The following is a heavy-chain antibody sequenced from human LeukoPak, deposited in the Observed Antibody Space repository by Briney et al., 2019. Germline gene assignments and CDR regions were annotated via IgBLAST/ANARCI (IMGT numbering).Heavy chain of an antibody. D-gene: IGHD1-26*01. CDR1: GFTFSTYS. V-gene: IGHV3-21*01. J-gene: IGHJ4*02. CDR2: ISSSNSYI. Sequence: GGSLRLSCAASGFTFSTYSMNWVRQAPGKGLEWVSSISSSNSYIYYADSVKDRFTISRDNAKNSLYLQMNSLRAEDTAVYYCAGHGVGARFDYWGQGTLVTVSS. CDR3: AGHGVGARFDY.